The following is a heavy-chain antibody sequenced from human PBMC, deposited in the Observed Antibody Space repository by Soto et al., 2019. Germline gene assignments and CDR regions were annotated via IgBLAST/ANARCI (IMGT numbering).Heavy chain of an antibody. J-gene: IGHJ4*02. CDR3: ARGLGKGIDY. Sequence: SETLSLTCTVSGGSISSYYWSWIRQPPGKGLERIGYIYYSGSTNYNPSLKSRVTISVDTSKNQFSLKLSSVTAADTAVYYCARGLGKGIDYWGQGTLVTVSS. D-gene: IGHD7-27*01. V-gene: IGHV4-59*01. CDR2: IYYSGST. CDR1: GGSISSYY.